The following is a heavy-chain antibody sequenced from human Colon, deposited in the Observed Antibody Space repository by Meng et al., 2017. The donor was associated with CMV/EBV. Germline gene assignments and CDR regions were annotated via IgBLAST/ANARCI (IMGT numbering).Heavy chain of an antibody. J-gene: IGHJ4*02. Sequence: YSRYLMDRVREDPGKGLEWGASRSYDGNDKYYAGSVKGRCTISREDSENTLYLQMTSLRAEDTAVYYCARDLGLGYYYDSSGHYGGFWGQGTLVTVSS. CDR2: RSYDGNDK. V-gene: IGHV3-30-3*01. CDR3: ARDLGLGYYYDSSGHYGGF. CDR1: YSRYL. D-gene: IGHD3-22*01.